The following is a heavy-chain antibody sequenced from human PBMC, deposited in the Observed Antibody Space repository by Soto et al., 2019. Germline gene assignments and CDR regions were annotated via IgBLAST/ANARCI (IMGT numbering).Heavy chain of an antibody. Sequence: QVQLQESGPGLVRPSQTLSLTCSVSGGSVSSSGHYWSWIRQHPGKGLEWIGYIYYSGSTYYNPSLESRLTISLDTSKNEFSLQLSSVTAADTAVYYCAREEGGTTGYYYIDVWGKGTTVTVSS. J-gene: IGHJ6*03. D-gene: IGHD1-1*01. CDR1: GGSVSSSGHY. CDR2: IYYSGST. CDR3: AREEGGTTGYYYIDV. V-gene: IGHV4-31*03.